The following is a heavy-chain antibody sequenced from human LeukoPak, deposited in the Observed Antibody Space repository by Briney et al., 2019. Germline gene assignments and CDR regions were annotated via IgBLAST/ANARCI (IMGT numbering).Heavy chain of an antibody. D-gene: IGHD1-26*01. CDR2: MNPNSGNT. CDR3: ARGRSRELLQIRPSYYYYMDV. CDR1: GYTFTSYD. J-gene: IGHJ6*03. Sequence: ASVKVSCKASGYTFTSYDINWVRQATGQGLEWMGWMNPNSGNTGYAQKFQGRVTMTRNTSISTAYMELSSLRSEDTAVYYCARGRSRELLQIRPSYYYYMDVWGKGTTVTVSS. V-gene: IGHV1-8*01.